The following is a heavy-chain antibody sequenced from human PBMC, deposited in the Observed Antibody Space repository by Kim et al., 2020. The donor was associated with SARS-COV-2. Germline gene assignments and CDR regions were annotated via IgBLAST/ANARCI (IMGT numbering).Heavy chain of an antibody. Sequence: GGSLRLSCAASGFTFSSYAMSWVRQAPGKGLEWVSAISGSGGSTYYADSVKGRFTISRDNSKNTLYLQMNSLRAEDTAVYYCAKDESGEGRYFDWFTPSPTGNYFDYWGQGTLVTVSS. V-gene: IGHV3-23*01. J-gene: IGHJ4*02. D-gene: IGHD3-9*01. CDR3: AKDESGEGRYFDWFTPSPTGNYFDY. CDR1: GFTFSSYA. CDR2: ISGSGGST.